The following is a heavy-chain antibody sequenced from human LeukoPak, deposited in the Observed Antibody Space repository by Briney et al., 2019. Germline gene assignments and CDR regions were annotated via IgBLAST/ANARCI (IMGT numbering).Heavy chain of an antibody. V-gene: IGHV3-30*02. CDR3: AKSFWPPGKAAFDI. CDR2: IRYDGSNK. CDR1: GFTFSSYG. Sequence: GGSLRLSCAASGFTFSSYGMHWVRQAPGKGVEWVAFIRYDGSNKYYADSVKGRFTISRDNSKNTLYLQMNSLRAEDTAVYYCAKSFWPPGKAAFDIWGQGTMVTVSS. D-gene: IGHD3-3*01. J-gene: IGHJ3*02.